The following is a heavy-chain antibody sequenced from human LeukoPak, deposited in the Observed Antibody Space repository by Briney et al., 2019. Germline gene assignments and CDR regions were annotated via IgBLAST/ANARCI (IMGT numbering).Heavy chain of an antibody. J-gene: IGHJ4*02. V-gene: IGHV3-23*01. CDR3: SRGQGCAY. CDR2: ISGSGGRT. D-gene: IGHD2-8*01. CDR1: GFALSNQA. Sequence: PGGSLRLSCAASGFALSNQAMTWVRQVPGKGLEWVSAISGSGGRTNYADSVKGRFTISRDNSKNTLYLQMNSLRAEDTAVYYCSRGQGCAYWGQGTLVTVSS.